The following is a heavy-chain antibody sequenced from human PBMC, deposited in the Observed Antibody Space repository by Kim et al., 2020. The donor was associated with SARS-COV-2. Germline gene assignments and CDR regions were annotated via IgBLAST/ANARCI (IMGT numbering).Heavy chain of an antibody. CDR3: ARAYSSGWAYLDY. D-gene: IGHD6-19*01. J-gene: IGHJ4*02. Sequence: SVKGQFPLSRDNAKNSLYLQMNSLRAEDTAVYYCARAYSSGWAYLDYWGQGTLVTVSS. V-gene: IGHV3-21*01.